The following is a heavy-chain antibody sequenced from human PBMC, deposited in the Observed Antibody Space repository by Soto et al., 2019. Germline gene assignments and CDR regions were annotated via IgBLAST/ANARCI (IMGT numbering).Heavy chain of an antibody. D-gene: IGHD6-6*01. V-gene: IGHV2-5*01. CDR3: ARGLASLPVFAFDI. J-gene: IGHJ3*02. CDR1: GISLSTSGVG. CDR2: IYWNDDK. Sequence: QITLKGSGPTLVKPTQTLTLTCSLSGISLSTSGVGLGWIRQPPGKALEWLALIYWNDDKHYSPSLKSRLTITKDTSKNQAVLTMTNMDPVDTATYFCARGLASLPVFAFDIWGQGIMVTVSS.